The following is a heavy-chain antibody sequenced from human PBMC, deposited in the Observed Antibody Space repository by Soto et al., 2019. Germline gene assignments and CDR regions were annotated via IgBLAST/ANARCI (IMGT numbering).Heavy chain of an antibody. Sequence: PWWSLRLSCSATVFNFGSYAMGWFRQAPGKGLEWVSGVSGSGSSPYYADSVKGRLTISKDKSKNTLYLDLNNLRSEDTAVYFCVKGKESGYRGAFDSWGQGTMVTVSS. CDR2: VSGSGSSP. CDR3: VKGKESGYRGAFDS. D-gene: IGHD5-18*01. CDR1: VFNFGSYA. V-gene: IGHV3-23*01. J-gene: IGHJ4*02.